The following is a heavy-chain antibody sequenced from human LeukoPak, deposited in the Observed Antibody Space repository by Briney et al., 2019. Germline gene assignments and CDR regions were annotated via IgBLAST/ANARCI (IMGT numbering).Heavy chain of an antibody. CDR3: ASLTDIEAGAVRY. V-gene: IGHV3-21*01. Sequence: GGSLILSCAASGFTFSSYSMNWVRQAPGKGLEWVSSISSSSSYIYYADSVKGRFTISRDNAKNSLYLQMNSLRAEDTAVYYCASLTDIEAGAVRYWGQGTLVTVSS. J-gene: IGHJ4*02. CDR2: ISSSSSYI. CDR1: GFTFSSYS. D-gene: IGHD1-26*01.